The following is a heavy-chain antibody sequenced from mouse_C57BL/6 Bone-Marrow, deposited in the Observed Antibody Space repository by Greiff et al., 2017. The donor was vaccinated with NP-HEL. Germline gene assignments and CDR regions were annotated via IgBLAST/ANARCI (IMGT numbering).Heavy chain of an antibody. CDR2: IYPGDGDT. Sequence: QVQLQQSGPELVKPGASVKISCKASGYAFSSSWMNWVKQRPGKGLEWIGRIYPGDGDTNYNGKFKGKATLTADKSSSTAYIQLSSLTSEASAVYVCASSDGYYFGRYYFDYWGQGTTLTVSS. V-gene: IGHV1-82*01. CDR3: ASSDGYYFGRYYFDY. J-gene: IGHJ2*01. D-gene: IGHD2-3*01. CDR1: GYAFSSSW.